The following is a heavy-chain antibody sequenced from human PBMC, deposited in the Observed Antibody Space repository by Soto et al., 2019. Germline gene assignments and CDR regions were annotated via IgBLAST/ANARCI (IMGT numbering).Heavy chain of an antibody. J-gene: IGHJ4*02. CDR3: AKHSRETTTCCGED. D-gene: IGHD2-2*01. CDR1: GFTFRDYA. Sequence: LRLSCAASGFTFRDYAMSWVRQAPGRGLEWVSGVSNSGSSTYYADSVKGRFTISRDNSKNTLYLQMNSLRAEDTAVYYCAKHSRETTTCCGEDWGQGTQVTVS. CDR2: VSNSGSST. V-gene: IGHV3-23*01.